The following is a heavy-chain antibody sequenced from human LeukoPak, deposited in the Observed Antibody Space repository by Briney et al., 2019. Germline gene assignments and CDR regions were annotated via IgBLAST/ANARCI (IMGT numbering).Heavy chain of an antibody. CDR3: ARSSQYYDFWSGYFRSGWFGP. D-gene: IGHD3-3*01. CDR1: GGSFSGYY. Sequence: PSETLSLTCAVYGGSFSGYYWSWIRQPPGKGLEWIGEINHSGSTNYNPSLKSRVTISVDTSKNQFSLKLSSVTAADTAVYYCARSSQYYDFWSGYFRSGWFGPWGQGSLVTVSS. CDR2: INHSGST. V-gene: IGHV4-34*01. J-gene: IGHJ5*02.